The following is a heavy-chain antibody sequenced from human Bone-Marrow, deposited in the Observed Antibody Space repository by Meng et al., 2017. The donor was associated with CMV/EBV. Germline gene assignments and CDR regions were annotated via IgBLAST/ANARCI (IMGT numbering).Heavy chain of an antibody. Sequence: GPLRLSFAVYGGSLGGYYWSWIRQPPGKGLEWIGEINHSGSTNYNPSLKSRVTISVDTSKNQFSLKLSSVTAADTAVYYCARATPHYYDSGRGAFDIWGQGTMVTVSS. D-gene: IGHD3-22*01. J-gene: IGHJ3*02. V-gene: IGHV4-34*01. CDR3: ARATPHYYDSGRGAFDI. CDR1: GGSLGGYY. CDR2: INHSGST.